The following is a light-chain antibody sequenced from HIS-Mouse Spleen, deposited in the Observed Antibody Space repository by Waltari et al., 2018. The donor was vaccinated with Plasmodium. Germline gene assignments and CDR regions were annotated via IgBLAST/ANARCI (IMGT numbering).Light chain of an antibody. Sequence: SSELTQPPSVSVSPGQTARITCSGYALPKKYAYWYQQKVGQAPVLVLYEASKRPSGNPERFSGSSSGTMATLTISGAQVEDEADYYCYSTDSSGNHRVFGGGTKLTVL. CDR3: YSTDSSGNHRV. V-gene: IGLV3-10*01. CDR1: ALPKKY. CDR2: EAS. J-gene: IGLJ3*02.